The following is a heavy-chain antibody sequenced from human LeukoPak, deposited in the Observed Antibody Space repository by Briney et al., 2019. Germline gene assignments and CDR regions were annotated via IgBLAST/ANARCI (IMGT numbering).Heavy chain of an antibody. D-gene: IGHD6-13*01. CDR3: AKAGIAAGTTTILDWFDP. CDR2: ISSSSSYI. V-gene: IGHV3-21*04. CDR1: GFTFSSYS. Sequence: GGSLRLSCAASGFTFSSYSMNWVRQAPGKGLEWVSSISSSSSYIYYADSVKGRFTISRDNAKNSLYLQMNSLRAEDTAVYYCAKAGIAAGTTTILDWFDPWGQGTLVTVSS. J-gene: IGHJ5*02.